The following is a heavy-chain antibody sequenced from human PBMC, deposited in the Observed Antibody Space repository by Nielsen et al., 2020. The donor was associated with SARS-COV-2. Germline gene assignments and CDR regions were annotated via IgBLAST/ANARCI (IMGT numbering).Heavy chain of an antibody. CDR2: ISTGSSTI. Sequence: GESLKISCAASGFTFSNHDMNWVRQAPGKGLEWVSYISTGSSTIYYADSVEGRFTISRDNAKNSLYLQMNSLRPEDTAVYYCAREFALRDTAYFDYWGQGTLVTVSS. D-gene: IGHD5-18*01. J-gene: IGHJ4*02. CDR1: GFTFSNHD. V-gene: IGHV3-48*01. CDR3: AREFALRDTAYFDY.